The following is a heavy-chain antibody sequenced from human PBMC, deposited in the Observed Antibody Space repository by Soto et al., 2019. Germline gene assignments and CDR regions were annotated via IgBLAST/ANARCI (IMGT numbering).Heavy chain of an antibody. CDR1: GFTFSSYG. CDR2: IWYDGSNK. CDR3: ARERDYSNYEGGVYYYYYYMDV. J-gene: IGHJ6*03. V-gene: IGHV3-33*01. Sequence: GGSLRLSCAASGFTFSSYGMHWVRQAPGKGLEWVAVIWYDGSNKYYADSVKGRFTISRDNSKNTLYLQMNSLRAEDTAVYYCARERDYSNYEGGVYYYYYYMDVWGKGTTVTVSS. D-gene: IGHD4-4*01.